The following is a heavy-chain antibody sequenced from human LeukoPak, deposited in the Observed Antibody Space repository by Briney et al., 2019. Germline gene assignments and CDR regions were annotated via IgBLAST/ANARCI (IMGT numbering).Heavy chain of an antibody. D-gene: IGHD1-26*01. CDR1: GGSISSYY. CDR3: AGAYRSMGGAPDY. CDR2: IYYSGST. Sequence: PSETLSLTCTVSGGSISSYYWSWLRQPPGKGLEWIGYIYYSGSTNYNPSLKSRVTISVDTSKNQFSLKLSSVTAADTAVYYCAGAYRSMGGAPDYWCQGTLVTVSS. J-gene: IGHJ4*02. V-gene: IGHV4-59*01.